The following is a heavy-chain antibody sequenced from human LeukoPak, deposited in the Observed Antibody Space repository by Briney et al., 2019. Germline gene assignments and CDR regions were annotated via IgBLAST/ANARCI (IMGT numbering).Heavy chain of an antibody. V-gene: IGHV3-23*01. D-gene: IGHD6-19*01. CDR3: AKDARRTSGWYFFDY. J-gene: IGHJ4*02. Sequence: GGSLRLSCAASGFTVSSYAMRRLRQAPGKELEWVSTISGSGGSTYYADSVKGRFTISRDNSKNTLYLQMNSLRAEDTAVYYCAKDARRTSGWYFFDYWGQGSLVTVSS. CDR2: ISGSGGST. CDR1: GFTVSSYA.